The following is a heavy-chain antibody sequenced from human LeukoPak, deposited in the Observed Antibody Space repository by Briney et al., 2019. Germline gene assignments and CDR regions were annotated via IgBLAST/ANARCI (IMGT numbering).Heavy chain of an antibody. CDR2: ISGSGGST. CDR1: GFTFSSYA. J-gene: IGHJ5*02. Sequence: HPGGSLRLSCAASGFTFSSYAMSWVRQAPVKGLEWVSAISGSGGSTYYADSVKGRFTISRDNSKNTLYLQMNSLGAEDTAVYYCAKDVGMRSSLNWFDPWGQGTLVTVSS. V-gene: IGHV3-23*01. CDR3: AKDVGMRSSLNWFDP. D-gene: IGHD6-13*01.